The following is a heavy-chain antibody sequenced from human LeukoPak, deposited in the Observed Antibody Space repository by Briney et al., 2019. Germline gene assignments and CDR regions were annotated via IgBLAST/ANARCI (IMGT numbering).Heavy chain of an antibody. CDR3: ASHSRNWGYFDY. CDR2: IYYSGST. J-gene: IGHJ4*02. CDR1: GGSISSGGYY. Sequence: PSETLSLTCTVSGGSISSGGYYWGWVRQHPGRGREWIVYIYYSGSTYYNPSLKSRVTISVDTSKNQFSLKLSSVTAADTAVYYCASHSRNWGYFDYWGQGTLVTVSS. V-gene: IGHV4-31*03. D-gene: IGHD7-27*01.